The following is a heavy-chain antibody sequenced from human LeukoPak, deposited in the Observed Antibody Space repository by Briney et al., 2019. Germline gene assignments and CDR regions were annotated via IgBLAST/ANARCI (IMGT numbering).Heavy chain of an antibody. CDR3: ARDRHYYDTSGYRSYFCDY. CDR2: IYSDGST. D-gene: IGHD3-22*01. Sequence: PGGSLRLSCAASGFSVSHNQMSWVRQAPGQGLEWVSTIYSDGSTYYADSVRGRFTISTDNSKNTLYLQMNNLRAGDTAVYYCARDRHYYDTSGYRSYFCDYWGQGTLVTVSS. J-gene: IGHJ4*02. CDR1: GFSVSHNQ. V-gene: IGHV3-53*01.